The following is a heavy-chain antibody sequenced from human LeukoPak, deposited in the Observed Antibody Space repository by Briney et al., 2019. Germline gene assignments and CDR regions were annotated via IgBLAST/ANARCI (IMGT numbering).Heavy chain of an antibody. CDR1: GVSISSYY. CDR2: IYYSGST. V-gene: IGHV4-59*08. Sequence: SETLSLTCTVSGVSISSYYWSWIRQPPGKGLEWIGYIYYSGSTNYNPSLKTRVTISVDTSKNQFSLKLSSVTAADTAVYYCARHGGYSYGPFDYWGQGTLVTVSS. D-gene: IGHD5-18*01. CDR3: ARHGGYSYGPFDY. J-gene: IGHJ4*02.